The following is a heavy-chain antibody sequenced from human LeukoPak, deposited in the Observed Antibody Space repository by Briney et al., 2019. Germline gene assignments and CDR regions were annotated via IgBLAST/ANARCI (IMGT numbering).Heavy chain of an antibody. Sequence: SETLSLTCTVSGGSISSYYWSWIRQPAGKGLEWIGRIYTSGSTNYNPSLKSRVTMSVDTSKNQFSLKLNSVTAADTAVYYCAKSSGSYYNVDFDYWGQGTLVTVSS. V-gene: IGHV4-4*07. CDR3: AKSSGSYYNVDFDY. D-gene: IGHD3-10*01. CDR1: GGSISSYY. J-gene: IGHJ4*02. CDR2: IYTSGST.